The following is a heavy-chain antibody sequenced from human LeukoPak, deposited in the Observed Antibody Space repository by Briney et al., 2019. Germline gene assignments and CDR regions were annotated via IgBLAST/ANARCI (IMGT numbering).Heavy chain of an antibody. J-gene: IGHJ4*02. Sequence: GGSLTLSCAPSGLTFSSYAMSWARDAPDKGLECLSAITGNGEDTFYTHSVRARFTIYRDNSKNTLYLQMKSLRAEDTALYYCAEGGGYSGYHVSAYWGPGTLVTVSS. V-gene: IGHV3-23*01. CDR3: AEGGGYSGYHVSAY. CDR2: ITGNGEDT. CDR1: GLTFSSYA. D-gene: IGHD5-18*01.